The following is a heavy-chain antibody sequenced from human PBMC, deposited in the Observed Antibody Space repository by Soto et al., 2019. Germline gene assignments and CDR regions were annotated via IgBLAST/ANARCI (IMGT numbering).Heavy chain of an antibody. V-gene: IGHV4-4*02. D-gene: IGHD5-18*01. CDR3: ARDLSESSGYYYYYYVLDF. Sequence: SETLSLTCAVSGGSISSSNWWSWVRQPPGKGLEWIGEIYHSGSTNYNPSLKSRVTISVDQSKNQFSLKLSSVTAADTAVYYCARDLSESSGYYYYYYVLDFWGQGTTVTVSS. CDR2: IYHSGST. CDR1: GGSISSSNW. J-gene: IGHJ6*02.